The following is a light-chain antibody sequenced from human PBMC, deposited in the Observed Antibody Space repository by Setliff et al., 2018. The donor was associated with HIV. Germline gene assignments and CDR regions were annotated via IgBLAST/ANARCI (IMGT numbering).Light chain of an antibody. CDR1: SSDVGAYSL. V-gene: IGLV2-14*01. CDR3: SSYTSSSTDV. Sequence: QSALAQPASVSGSPGQSITISCTGTSSDVGAYSLVSWYQQHPGKAPKLMIYEVSNRPSGVSNRFSASKSGNTASLTISGLQAEDEADYYCSSYTSSSTDVFGTGTKV. CDR2: EVS. J-gene: IGLJ1*01.